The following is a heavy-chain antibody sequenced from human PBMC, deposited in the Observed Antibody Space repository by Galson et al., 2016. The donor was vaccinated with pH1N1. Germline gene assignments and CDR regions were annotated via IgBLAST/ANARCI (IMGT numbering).Heavy chain of an antibody. CDR2: INSGGSST. D-gene: IGHD2-2*01. CDR3: AGVPGVAGPGGWFDP. V-gene: IGHV3-11*04. Sequence: SLRLSCAASGFTFSDSYMSWIRQAPGKGLEFVSYINSGGSSTYYADSVKGRFPISRDNAKNSLYLQLSSLGAEDTAVYYCAGVPGVAGPGGWFDPWGHGTLVTVSS. J-gene: IGHJ5*02. CDR1: GFTFSDSY.